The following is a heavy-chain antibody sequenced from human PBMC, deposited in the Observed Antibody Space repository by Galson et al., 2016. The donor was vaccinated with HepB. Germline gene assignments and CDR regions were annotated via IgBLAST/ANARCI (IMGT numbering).Heavy chain of an antibody. CDR3: ARVMDSYSYMDV. D-gene: IGHD3-10*01. CDR2: ITPLFDTP. CDR1: GGTFSGHS. J-gene: IGHJ6*03. Sequence: SVKVSCKVSGGTFSGHSISWVRQAPGQGLQWMGGITPLFDTPTYSQKFQGRVTITADKSTTTAYMELSSLKSEDTAVYYCARVMDSYSYMDVWGKGTTVTVS. V-gene: IGHV1-69*06.